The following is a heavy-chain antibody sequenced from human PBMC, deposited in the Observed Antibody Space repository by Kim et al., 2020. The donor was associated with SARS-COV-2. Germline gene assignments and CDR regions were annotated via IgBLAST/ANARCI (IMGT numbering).Heavy chain of an antibody. D-gene: IGHD1-26*01. V-gene: IGHV1-69*01. J-gene: IGHJ6*02. Sequence: FQGRVTITADESTSTAYMELSSLRSEDTAVYYCARKGLGEGSYYAGGMDVWGQGTTVTVSS. CDR3: ARKGLGEGSYYAGGMDV.